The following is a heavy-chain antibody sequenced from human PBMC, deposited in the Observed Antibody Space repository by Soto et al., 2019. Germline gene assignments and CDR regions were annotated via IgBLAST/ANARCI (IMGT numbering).Heavy chain of an antibody. CDR3: AKSVVAVAGTRYYYMDV. J-gene: IGHJ6*03. Sequence: VQLVESGGGLVQPGRSLRLSCAASGFTFDDYAMHWVRQAPGKGLEWVSGISWNSGSIGYADSVKGRFTISRDNAKNSLYLQMNSLRAEDTALYYCAKSVVAVAGTRYYYMDVWGKGTTVTVSS. V-gene: IGHV3-9*01. D-gene: IGHD6-19*01. CDR1: GFTFDDYA. CDR2: ISWNSGSI.